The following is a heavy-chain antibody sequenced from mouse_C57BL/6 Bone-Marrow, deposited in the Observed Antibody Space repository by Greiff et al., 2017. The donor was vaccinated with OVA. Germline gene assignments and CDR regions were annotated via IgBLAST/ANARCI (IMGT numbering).Heavy chain of an antibody. CDR2: ISSGSSSI. V-gene: IGHV5-17*01. J-gene: IGHJ3*01. Sequence: EVNVVESGGGLVKPGGSLKLSCAASGFTFSDYGMHWVRQAPEKGLEWVAYISSGSSSIYYADTVKGRFTISRDNAKNTLFLPMTSLRSEETAMYYCAKRYGAWFAYWGQGTLVTVSA. D-gene: IGHD1-1*02. CDR3: AKRYGAWFAY. CDR1: GFTFSDYG.